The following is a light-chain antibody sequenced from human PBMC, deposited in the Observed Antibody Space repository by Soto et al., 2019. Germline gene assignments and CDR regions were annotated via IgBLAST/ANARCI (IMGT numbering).Light chain of an antibody. V-gene: IGKV3-15*01. Sequence: DILMTQSPATLSVSPGERATHSCRASQSVSSSLAWYQQKPGQPPRLLIYGVSTRATGIPARFSGSGSGTEFVLTISSLQSEDFAMYYCQQYNTWPRGTFGQGTKVEIK. CDR3: QQYNTWPRGT. J-gene: IGKJ1*01. CDR1: QSVSSS. CDR2: GVS.